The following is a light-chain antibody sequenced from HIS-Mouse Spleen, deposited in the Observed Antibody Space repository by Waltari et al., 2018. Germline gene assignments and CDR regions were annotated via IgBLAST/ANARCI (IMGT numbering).Light chain of an antibody. Sequence: QSVLTQPPSASGTPGQRVTISCSGSSSNIGSNYVYWYQQPPGTAPKLRIYRNNQRPSGVPDRFSGSKSGTSASLAISGLRSEDEADYYCAAWDDSLSGRVFGGGTKLTVL. CDR3: AAWDDSLSGRV. CDR2: RNN. V-gene: IGLV1-47*01. CDR1: SSNIGSNY. J-gene: IGLJ3*02.